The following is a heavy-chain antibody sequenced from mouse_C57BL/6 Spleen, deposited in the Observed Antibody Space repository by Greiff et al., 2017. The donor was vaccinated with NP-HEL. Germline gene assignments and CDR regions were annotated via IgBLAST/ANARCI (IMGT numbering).Heavy chain of an antibody. CDR1: GYTFTSYW. CDR3: AAGSGYVGWCAY. J-gene: IGHJ3*01. CDR2: IYPSDSET. V-gene: IGHV1-61*01. D-gene: IGHD3-2*02. Sequence: QVQLQQPGAELVRPGSSVKLSCKASGYTFTSYWMDWVKQRPGQGLEWIGNIYPSDSETHYNQKFKDKATLTVDKSSSTAYMQLSSLTSEDSAVYYCAAGSGYVGWCAYWGKGTLVTVSA.